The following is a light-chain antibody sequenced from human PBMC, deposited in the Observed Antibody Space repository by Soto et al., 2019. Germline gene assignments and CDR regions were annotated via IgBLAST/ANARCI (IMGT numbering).Light chain of an antibody. Sequence: QSALTQPPSVSGSPGQSVTISCTGTSSDVGSYNRVSWYQQPPGTAPKLMIYEVNNRPSGVPERFSGSKSGNTASLTISGLQAEVEADYYCSSYTSISTLVFGGGTKLTVL. CDR1: SSDVGSYNR. CDR2: EVN. V-gene: IGLV2-18*02. J-gene: IGLJ2*01. CDR3: SSYTSISTLV.